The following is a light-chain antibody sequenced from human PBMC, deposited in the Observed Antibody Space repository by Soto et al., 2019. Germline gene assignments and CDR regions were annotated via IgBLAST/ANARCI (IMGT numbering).Light chain of an antibody. Sequence: EIVLTQSPATLSLSPGNRATLSCRASESVSRYLAWYQQKPGQAPRLLIYDASNRATGIPARFSGSGSGTDFTLTITSLEPEDFAVYYCQQRSNWPSPFCGGTKVEIK. CDR3: QQRSNWPSP. V-gene: IGKV3-11*01. CDR1: ESVSRY. J-gene: IGKJ4*01. CDR2: DAS.